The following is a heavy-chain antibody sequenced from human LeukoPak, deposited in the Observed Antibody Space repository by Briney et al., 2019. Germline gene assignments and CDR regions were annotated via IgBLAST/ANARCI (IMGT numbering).Heavy chain of an antibody. D-gene: IGHD2-15*01. CDR1: GYSFTNYW. Sequence: GESLKISCKGSGYSFTNYWIGWVRQMPGKGLEWMGIIYSGDSDTRYSPSFQGQVTISADKSISTAYLQWSSLKASDTAMYYCARTDCSGGSCYPWGMDVWGQGTTVTVSS. CDR3: ARTDCSGGSCYPWGMDV. V-gene: IGHV5-51*01. CDR2: IYSGDSDT. J-gene: IGHJ6*02.